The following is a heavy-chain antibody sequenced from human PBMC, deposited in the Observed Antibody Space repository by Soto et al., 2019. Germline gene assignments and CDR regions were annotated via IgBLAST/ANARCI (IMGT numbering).Heavy chain of an antibody. CDR2: ISYDGTHK. Sequence: QVQLVESGGGVVQPGRSLRLSCAASGFTFSSYAMHWVRQAPGTGLEWVAVISYDGTHKNHADSVKGRFTISRDNSKKTVYLQMSSLRAEDTAVYYCARDTSAVTGTTGDFDYWGQGTLVTVSS. J-gene: IGHJ4*02. CDR3: ARDTSAVTGTTGDFDY. D-gene: IGHD1-20*01. V-gene: IGHV3-30-3*01. CDR1: GFTFSSYA.